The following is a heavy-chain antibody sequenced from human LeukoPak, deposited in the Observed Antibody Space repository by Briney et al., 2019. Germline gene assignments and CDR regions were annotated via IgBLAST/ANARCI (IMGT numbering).Heavy chain of an antibody. J-gene: IGHJ4*02. Sequence: GGSLRLSCAASGFTFSSYSMNWVRQAPGKGLEWISYISSGSSTIYYADSVKGRFTVSRDNAKNSLYLQMNSLRAEDTAVYYCARGGSSGWDFDYWGQGTLVTVSS. CDR1: GFTFSSYS. CDR2: ISSGSSTI. D-gene: IGHD6-19*01. V-gene: IGHV3-48*04. CDR3: ARGGSSGWDFDY.